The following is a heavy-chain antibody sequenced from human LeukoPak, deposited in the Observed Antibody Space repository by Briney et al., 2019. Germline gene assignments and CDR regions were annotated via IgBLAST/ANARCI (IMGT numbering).Heavy chain of an antibody. Sequence: PGGSLRLSCAASGFTFSSYWMHWVRQVPEKGLVWVSGINTDGRSTSYADSVKGRFTISRDNAKNTLYLQMKSLRVEDTAVYYCYGANAEQWGQGTLVTVSS. J-gene: IGHJ1*01. CDR2: INTDGRST. D-gene: IGHD4-23*01. V-gene: IGHV3-74*01. CDR1: GFTFSSYW. CDR3: YGANAEQ.